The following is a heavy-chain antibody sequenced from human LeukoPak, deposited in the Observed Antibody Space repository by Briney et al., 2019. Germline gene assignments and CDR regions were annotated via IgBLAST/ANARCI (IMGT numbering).Heavy chain of an antibody. J-gene: IGHJ3*02. V-gene: IGHV4-59*01. Sequence: SETLSLTCTVSGGSISSYYWSWIRQPPGKGLEWIGYIYYSGGTNYNPSLKSRVTISVDTSKNQFSLKLSSVTAADTAVYYCAMQSSGWYIDAFDIWGQGTMVTVSS. CDR1: GGSISSYY. CDR2: IYYSGGT. D-gene: IGHD6-19*01. CDR3: AMQSSGWYIDAFDI.